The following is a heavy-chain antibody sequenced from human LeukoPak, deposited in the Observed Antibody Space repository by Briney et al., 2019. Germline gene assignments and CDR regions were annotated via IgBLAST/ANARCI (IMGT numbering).Heavy chain of an antibody. CDR1: GFTFSSYA. CDR3: AKVVGATTRGYFDY. V-gene: IGHV3-23*01. J-gene: IGHJ4*02. CDR2: ISSSGGST. D-gene: IGHD1-26*01. Sequence: PGGSLRLSCAAPGFTFSSYAMGWVRQAPWKGLEWVSTISSSGGSTYYADSVKGRFTISRDNSKNTLYLQMNSLRAEDTAVYYCAKVVGATTRGYFDYWGQGTLVTVSS.